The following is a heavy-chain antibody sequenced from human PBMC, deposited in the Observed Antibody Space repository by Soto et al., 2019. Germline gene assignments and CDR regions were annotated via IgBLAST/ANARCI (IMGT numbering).Heavy chain of an antibody. V-gene: IGHV1-69*13. J-gene: IGHJ3*02. D-gene: IGHD2-15*01. CDR2: IIPIFGTA. CDR3: ARGGGSIVVVVAATRGAFDI. CDR1: GGTYSSYA. Sequence: ASVKVSCKASGGTYSSYAISWVRQDHGQGLEWMGGIIPIFGTANYAQKFQGRVTITAGESTSTAYMELSSLRSEDTAVYYCARGGGSIVVVVAATRGAFDIWGQGTMVTVSS.